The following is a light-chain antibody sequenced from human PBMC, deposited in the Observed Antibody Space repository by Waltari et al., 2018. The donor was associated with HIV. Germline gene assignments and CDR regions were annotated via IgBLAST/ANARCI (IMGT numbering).Light chain of an antibody. CDR2: RNN. J-gene: IGLJ2*01. Sequence: QSVLTQPPSASGTPGQSVTITCSGSSSNLGSNFVYWYQQVPGTAPKLLIYRNNQRRSGVPDRFSGSKSGTSASLAISGLRAEDEADYYCAAWDDSLSGGVFGGGTKLTVL. CDR3: AAWDDSLSGGV. V-gene: IGLV1-47*01. CDR1: SSNLGSNF.